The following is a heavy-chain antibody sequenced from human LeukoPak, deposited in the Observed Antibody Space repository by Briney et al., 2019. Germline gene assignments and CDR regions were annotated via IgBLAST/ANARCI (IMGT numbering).Heavy chain of an antibody. J-gene: IGHJ4*02. V-gene: IGHV4-59*01. CDR3: ARDRGYCSGGSCYPFDY. CDR1: GGSISSYY. CDR2: IYYSGST. D-gene: IGHD2-15*01. Sequence: SETLSLTCTVSGGSISSYYWSWIRQPPGKGLEWIGYIYYSGSTNYNPSLKSRVTISVDTSKNQFSLKLSSVTAADTAAYYCARDRGYCSGGSCYPFDYWGQGTLVTASS.